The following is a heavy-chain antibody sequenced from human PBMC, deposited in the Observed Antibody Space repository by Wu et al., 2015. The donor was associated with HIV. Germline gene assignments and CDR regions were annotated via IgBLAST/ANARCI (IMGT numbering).Heavy chain of an antibody. Sequence: VSCGASGYTFTNCYIHWLRQAPGQGLEWMAWINPSGGATIYAEDFEGRVTVTRDTSSETVYMELSGLTSGDTAIYYCARDATPITTEFDFWGQGTLITVSS. J-gene: IGHJ4*02. V-gene: IGHV1-2*02. D-gene: IGHD4-11*01. CDR3: ARDATPITTEFDF. CDR1: GYTFTNCY. CDR2: INPSGGAT.